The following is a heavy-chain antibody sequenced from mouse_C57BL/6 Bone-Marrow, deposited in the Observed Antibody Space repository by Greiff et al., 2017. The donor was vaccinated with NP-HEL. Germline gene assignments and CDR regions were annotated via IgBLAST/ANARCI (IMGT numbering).Heavy chain of an antibody. V-gene: IGHV1-80*01. CDR1: GYAFSSYW. CDR3: ARYYGGSYYFDY. D-gene: IGHD1-1*01. Sequence: LQQSGASVKISRKASGYAFSSYWMNWVKQRPGKGLEWIGQIYPGDGDTNYNGKFKGKATLTADKSSSTAYMQLSSLTSEDSAVYFCARYYGGSYYFDYWGQGTTLTVSS. CDR2: IYPGDGDT. J-gene: IGHJ2*01.